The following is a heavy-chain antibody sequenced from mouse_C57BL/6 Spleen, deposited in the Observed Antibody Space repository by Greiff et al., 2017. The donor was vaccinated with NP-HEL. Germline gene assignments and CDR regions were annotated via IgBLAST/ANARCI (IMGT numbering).Heavy chain of an antibody. CDR3: TRAYYGSSYVYFDV. V-gene: IGHV5-9-1*02. J-gene: IGHJ1*03. Sequence: EVMLVESGEGLVKPGGSLKLSCAASGFTFSSYAMSWVRQTPEKRLEWVAYISSGGDYIYYADTVKGRFTISRDNARNTLYLQMSSLKSEDTAMYYCTRAYYGSSYVYFDVWGTGTTVTVSS. CDR2: ISSGGDYI. D-gene: IGHD1-1*01. CDR1: GFTFSSYA.